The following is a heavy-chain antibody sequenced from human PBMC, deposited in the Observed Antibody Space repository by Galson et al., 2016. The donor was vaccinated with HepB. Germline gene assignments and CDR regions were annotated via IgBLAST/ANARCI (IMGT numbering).Heavy chain of an antibody. V-gene: IGHV3-74*01. CDR2: INSDGSNT. D-gene: IGHD2-21*02. J-gene: IGHJ6*02. CDR3: ARDPGYCGGDCIYIGMDV. Sequence: SLRLSGAVSGVTVSSHWMHWGRQAPGKGLVGVSRINSDGSNTRYADSVKGRFTISRDNAKNTLYLQMNSLRAEDTAVYYCARDPGYCGGDCIYIGMDVWGQGTTVTVSS. CDR1: GVTVSSHW.